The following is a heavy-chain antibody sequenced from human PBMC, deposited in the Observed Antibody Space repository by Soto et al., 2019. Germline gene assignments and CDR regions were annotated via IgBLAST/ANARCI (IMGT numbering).Heavy chain of an antibody. V-gene: IGHV1-18*03. CDR1: GYTFTSYG. Sequence: ASVKVSCKASGYTFTSYGISWVRQAPGQGLERMGWISAYNGNTNYAQKLQGRVTMTTDTSTSTAYMELRSLRSDDMAVYYCARDLPQTDPNDYWGQGTLVTVSS. D-gene: IGHD2-2*01. CDR3: ARDLPQTDPNDY. J-gene: IGHJ4*02. CDR2: ISAYNGNT.